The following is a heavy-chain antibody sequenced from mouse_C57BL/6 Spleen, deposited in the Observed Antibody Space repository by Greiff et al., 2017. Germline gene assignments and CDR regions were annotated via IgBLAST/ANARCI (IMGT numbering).Heavy chain of an antibody. CDR2: LHPNSGSS. D-gene: IGHD2-1*01. CDR1: VYTFPSYW. Sequence: VQLQQPGAELVKPGPSVNLSCKASVYTFPSYWMHWVKQRPGQGLVGIGMLHPNSGSSNYNEEFKSKDTLTVDKSSSKADMLLSSRTSEDSAVYYCASGDGNYLGWFADWGQGTLVTVSA. CDR3: ASGDGNYLGWFAD. J-gene: IGHJ3*01. V-gene: IGHV1-64*01.